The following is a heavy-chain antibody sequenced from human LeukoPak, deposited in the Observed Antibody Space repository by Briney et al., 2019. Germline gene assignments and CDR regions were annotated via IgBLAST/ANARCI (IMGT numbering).Heavy chain of an antibody. CDR2: IYYSGST. J-gene: IGHJ6*03. Sequence: SETLSLTCAVYGGSFSGYYWSWIRQPPGKGLEWIGYIYYSGSTYYNPSLRSRVTISVDTSKNQFSLKLSSVTAADTAVYYCARESRGGCSSTSCYGSLSYYYYMDVWGKGTTVTVSS. CDR1: GGSFSGYY. D-gene: IGHD2-2*01. CDR3: ARESRGGCSSTSCYGSLSYYYYMDV. V-gene: IGHV4-34*09.